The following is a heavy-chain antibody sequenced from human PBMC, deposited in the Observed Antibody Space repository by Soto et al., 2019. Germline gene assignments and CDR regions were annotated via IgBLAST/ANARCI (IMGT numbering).Heavy chain of an antibody. V-gene: IGHV3-7*01. Sequence: PGGSLRLSCAASGFTFSSYWMTWVRQAPGKGLEWVANIKQDGSEKYFVDSVKGRFTISRDNAKNSLYLQMNSLRAEDTALYYCARDRRCSNTSCYYFDYWGQGTLVTVSS. CDR3: ARDRRCSNTSCYYFDY. CDR2: IKQDGSEK. CDR1: GFTFSSYW. D-gene: IGHD2-2*01. J-gene: IGHJ4*02.